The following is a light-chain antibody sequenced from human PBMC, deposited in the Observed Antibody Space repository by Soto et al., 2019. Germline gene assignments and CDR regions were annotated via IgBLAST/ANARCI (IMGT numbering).Light chain of an antibody. CDR2: DAS. CDR3: QQYNSYSVT. V-gene: IGKV1-5*01. J-gene: IGKJ1*01. Sequence: DIQMTQSPSTLSASVGDRVTITCRASQSISSWLAWYQQKPGKAPKLRIYDASSLESGVPSRFSGSGSGTEFTLTISSLQPDDFATYYCQQYNSYSVTFGQGTKVEIK. CDR1: QSISSW.